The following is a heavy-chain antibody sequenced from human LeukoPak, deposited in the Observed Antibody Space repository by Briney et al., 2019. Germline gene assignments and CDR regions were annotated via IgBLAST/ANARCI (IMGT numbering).Heavy chain of an antibody. J-gene: IGHJ3*02. CDR1: GGSISSGDYY. CDR2: FYCSGST. Sequence: SQTLSLTCTVSGGSISSGDYYWSWLRPPPGKGLEWVEYFYCSGSTYYNPSLKSRVTISVDTSKNQSSLKLSSVTAADTAVYYCARVGHCSSTSCYFGAFDIWGQGAMVTVSS. V-gene: IGHV4-30-4*08. CDR3: ARVGHCSSTSCYFGAFDI. D-gene: IGHD2-2*01.